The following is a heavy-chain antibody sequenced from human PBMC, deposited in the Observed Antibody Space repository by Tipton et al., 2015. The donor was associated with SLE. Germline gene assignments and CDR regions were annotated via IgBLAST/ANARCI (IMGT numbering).Heavy chain of an antibody. D-gene: IGHD3-10*01. J-gene: IGHJ4*02. CDR1: GGSISSSSYY. CDR3: ARGRFRGVIDY. CDR2: VYYSGGT. Sequence: LRLSCTVSGGSISSSSYYWGWIRQPPGKGLEWIGSVYYSGGTYYNPSLKSRVTISVDTSKNQFSLKLSSVTAADTAVYYCARGRFRGVIDYWGQGTLVTVSS. V-gene: IGHV4-39*07.